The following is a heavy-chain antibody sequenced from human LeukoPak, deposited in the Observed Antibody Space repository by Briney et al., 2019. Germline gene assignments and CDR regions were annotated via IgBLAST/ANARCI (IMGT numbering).Heavy chain of an antibody. Sequence: PGGSLRLSCAASGFTFSSYGMSWVRQAPGKGLEWVSAISGSGGSTYYADSVKGRFTISRDNSKNTLYLQMNSLRAADTAIYYCARGFYSSGWAGVYHYMDVWGKGTTVTVSS. J-gene: IGHJ6*03. CDR3: ARGFYSSGWAGVYHYMDV. V-gene: IGHV3-23*01. CDR1: GFTFSSYG. D-gene: IGHD6-19*01. CDR2: ISGSGGST.